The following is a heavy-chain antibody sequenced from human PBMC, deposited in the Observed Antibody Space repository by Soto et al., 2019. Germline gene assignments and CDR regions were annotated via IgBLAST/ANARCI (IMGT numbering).Heavy chain of an antibody. J-gene: IGHJ3*02. CDR1: GFTFTSHE. CDR2: ISSSGSNI. Sequence: EVQLVESGGGLVQPGGSLRLSCAASGFTFTSHEMNWVRQAPGKGLEWASYISSSGSNIYYADSVKGRFTISRDNAKNSLYLQMHSLRAEDTAVYYCAREAVVTAAGNDAFDIWGQGTLVIVSS. V-gene: IGHV3-48*03. CDR3: AREAVVTAAGNDAFDI. D-gene: IGHD2-21*02.